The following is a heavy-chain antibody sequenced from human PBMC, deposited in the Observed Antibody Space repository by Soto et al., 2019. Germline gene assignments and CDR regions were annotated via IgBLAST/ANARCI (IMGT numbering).Heavy chain of an antibody. Sequence: SETLSLTCTVSGGSISSSSYYWGWIRQPPGKGLEWIGSIYYSGSTYYKPSLKSRVTISVDTSKNQFSLKLSSVTAADTAVYYCARLEIAVAGTGWFDPWGQGTLVTVSS. V-gene: IGHV4-39*01. J-gene: IGHJ5*02. CDR1: GGSISSSSYY. CDR3: ARLEIAVAGTGWFDP. D-gene: IGHD6-19*01. CDR2: IYYSGST.